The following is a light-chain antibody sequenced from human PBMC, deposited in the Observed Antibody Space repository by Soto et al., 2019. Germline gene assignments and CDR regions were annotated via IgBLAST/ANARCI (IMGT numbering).Light chain of an antibody. CDR2: KAS. CDR1: QTISSW. V-gene: IGKV1-5*03. CDR3: QHYNSYSEA. Sequence: DIQMTQSPSTLSGSVGDRVTITCRASQTISSWLAWYQQKPGKAPKLLIYKASTLKSGVPSRLSGSGSGTEFTITISSLQPDDFATYSCQHYNSYSEAFGQGTKVELK. J-gene: IGKJ1*01.